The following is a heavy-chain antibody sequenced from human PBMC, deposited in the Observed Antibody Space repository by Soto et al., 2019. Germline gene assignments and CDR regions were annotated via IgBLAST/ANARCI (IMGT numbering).Heavy chain of an antibody. Sequence: GESLKICCKGSGYSFTSYWIGWVRQMPGKGLEWMGIIYPGDSDTRYSPSFQGQVTISADKSISTAYLQWSSLKASDTAMYYCARQSDTAIISEGVVDYYYYYGMDVWGQGTTVTVSS. J-gene: IGHJ6*02. D-gene: IGHD5-18*01. CDR2: IYPGDSDT. V-gene: IGHV5-51*01. CDR3: ARQSDTAIISEGVVDYYYYYGMDV. CDR1: GYSFTSYW.